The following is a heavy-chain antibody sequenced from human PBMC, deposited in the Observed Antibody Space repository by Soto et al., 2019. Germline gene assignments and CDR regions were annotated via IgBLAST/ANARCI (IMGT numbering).Heavy chain of an antibody. CDR3: ARDPGAATLDY. J-gene: IGHJ4*01. V-gene: IGHV1-18*04. Sequence: ASVKVSCKASGYSFSSYGVSWVRQAPGQGLEWIGWINPYNGNSLNAQNLQGRVTLTTDTSTSTAYMELRSLRSDDTAIYYCARDPGAATLDYWGQGILVTVSS. D-gene: IGHD1-26*01. CDR1: GYSFSSYG. CDR2: INPYNGNS.